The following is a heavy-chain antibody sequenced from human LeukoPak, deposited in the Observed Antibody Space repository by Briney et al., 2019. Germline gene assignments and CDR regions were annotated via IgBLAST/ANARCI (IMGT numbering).Heavy chain of an antibody. Sequence: ALVKVSCKVSGYTLTELSMHWVRQAPGKGLEWMGGFDPEDGETIYAQKFQGRVTMTEDTSTDTAYMELSSLRSEDTAVYYCATIVGDSGCLDYWGQGTLVTVSS. CDR3: ATIVGDSGCLDY. CDR2: FDPEDGET. D-gene: IGHD3-22*01. CDR1: GYTLTELS. V-gene: IGHV1-24*01. J-gene: IGHJ4*02.